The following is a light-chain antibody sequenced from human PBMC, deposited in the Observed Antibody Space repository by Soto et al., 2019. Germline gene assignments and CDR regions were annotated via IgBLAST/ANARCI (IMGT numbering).Light chain of an antibody. CDR1: SSDVGGYNY. CDR3: SSYTSSSARVV. Sequence: QSALTQPASVSGSPGQSITISCTGTSSDVGGYNYVSWYQQHPGKAPKLMIYDVSNRPSGVSNRFSGSKSGNTASLTISGLQAEDEADYYWSSYTSSSARVVFGGGTKLTVL. J-gene: IGLJ2*01. CDR2: DVS. V-gene: IGLV2-14*01.